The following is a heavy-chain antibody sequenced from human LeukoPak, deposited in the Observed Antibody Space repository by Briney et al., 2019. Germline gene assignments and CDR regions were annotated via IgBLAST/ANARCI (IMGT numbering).Heavy chain of an antibody. Sequence: GGSLRLSCAASGFTFSSYGMSWVRQAPGKGLEWVSAISGSGGSAYYADSVKGRFTISRDNAKNSLYLQMNSLRAEDTAIYYCAREILMGWFDSWGQGTLVTVSS. D-gene: IGHD3-10*01. CDR1: GFTFSSYG. J-gene: IGHJ5*01. CDR2: ISGSGGSA. CDR3: AREILMGWFDS. V-gene: IGHV3-23*01.